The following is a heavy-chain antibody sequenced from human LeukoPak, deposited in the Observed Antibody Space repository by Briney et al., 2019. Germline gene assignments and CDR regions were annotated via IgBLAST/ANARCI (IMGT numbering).Heavy chain of an antibody. D-gene: IGHD3-3*01. Sequence: GGSLRLSCAASGFTFSSYAMSWVRQAPGKGLEWVSAISGSGGSTYYADSVKGRFTISRDNSKNTLYLQMNSLRAEDTAVYYCAKDASHDLWSGYYTIQTYYYYYGMDVWGQGITVTVSS. V-gene: IGHV3-23*01. CDR3: AKDASHDLWSGYYTIQTYYYYYGMDV. CDR2: ISGSGGST. CDR1: GFTFSSYA. J-gene: IGHJ6*02.